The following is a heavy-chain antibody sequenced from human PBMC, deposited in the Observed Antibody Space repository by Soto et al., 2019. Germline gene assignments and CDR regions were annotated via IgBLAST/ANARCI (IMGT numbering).Heavy chain of an antibody. V-gene: IGHV4-59*01. Sequence: QVQLQESGPGLVKPSETLSLTCTVSGDSISSYYWSWIRQPPGQGLEWIGYIYYSGSTSYNPSLKIRVTISVDTSKNQFSLKLSSGTAADTAVCCCARVAITYWYFDLWGRGTLVTVSS. J-gene: IGHJ2*01. CDR3: ARVAITYWYFDL. CDR1: GDSISSYY. D-gene: IGHD3-22*01. CDR2: IYYSGST.